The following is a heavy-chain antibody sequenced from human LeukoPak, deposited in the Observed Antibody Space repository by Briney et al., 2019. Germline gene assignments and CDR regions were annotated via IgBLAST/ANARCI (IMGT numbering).Heavy chain of an antibody. J-gene: IGHJ1*01. D-gene: IGHD2-2*02. Sequence: GESLKISCKGSGCSFTSYWIGWVRQMPGKGLEWMGIIYPGDSDTRYSPSFQGQVTISADRSISTAYLQWSSLRASDTAMYYCARREYCSSASCYKYFQHWGQGTLVTVSS. CDR2: IYPGDSDT. CDR1: GCSFTSYW. V-gene: IGHV5-51*01. CDR3: ARREYCSSASCYKYFQH.